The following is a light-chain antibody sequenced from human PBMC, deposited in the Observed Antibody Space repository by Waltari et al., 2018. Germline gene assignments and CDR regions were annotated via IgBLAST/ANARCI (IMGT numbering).Light chain of an antibody. CDR3: SSYAGRNTL. CDR1: SSDVGVYNY. CDR2: EVS. Sequence: QSALTQPPSASGAPGQSVTISCTGTSSDVGVYNYVSWYQQPPGEAPQPLIYEVSKRPSGVPDRFSGSKSGNTASLTVSGLQAEDEGDYYCSSYAGRNTLFGGGTKLTVL. V-gene: IGLV2-8*01. J-gene: IGLJ2*01.